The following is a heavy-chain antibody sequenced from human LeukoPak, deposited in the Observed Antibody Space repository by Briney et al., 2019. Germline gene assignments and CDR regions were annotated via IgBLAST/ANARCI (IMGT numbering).Heavy chain of an antibody. CDR1: GRSFSGYY. CDR2: INHSGST. CDR3: ARGQRDSSGWYEVYYFDY. D-gene: IGHD6-19*01. V-gene: IGHV4-34*01. Sequence: SETLSLTCAVHGRSFSGYYWSWIRQPPGKGLEWIGEINHSGSTNYNPSLKSRVTISVDTSKNQFSLKLSSVTAADTAVYYCARGQRDSSGWYEVYYFDYWGQGTLVTVSS. J-gene: IGHJ4*02.